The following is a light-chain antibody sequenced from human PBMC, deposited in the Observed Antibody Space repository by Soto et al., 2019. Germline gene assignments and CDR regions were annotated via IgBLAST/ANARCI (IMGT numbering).Light chain of an antibody. CDR3: QQSSTNPWT. CDR2: AAS. CDR1: QSISSY. V-gene: IGKV1-39*01. J-gene: IGKJ1*01. Sequence: DIQMTQSPSSLSASVGDRVTITCRASQSISSYLNWYQQKPGKAPKLLIYAASSLQSGVPSRFSGSGSGTDFTLTISSLQPGDFASYYCQQSSTNPWTFGQGTKVEIK.